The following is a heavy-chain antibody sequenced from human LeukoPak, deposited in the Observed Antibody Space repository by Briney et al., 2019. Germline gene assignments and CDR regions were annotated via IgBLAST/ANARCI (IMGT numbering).Heavy chain of an antibody. J-gene: IGHJ6*02. D-gene: IGHD6-19*01. Sequence: SETLSLTCTVSGGSISSSSYYWGWIRQPPGKGLEWIGSIYYSGSTYYNPSLKSRVTISVDTSKNQFSLKLSSVTAADTAVYYCATSGYYYYYGMDVWGQGTTVTVSS. V-gene: IGHV4-39*07. CDR1: GGSISSSSYY. CDR3: ATSGYYYYYGMDV. CDR2: IYYSGST.